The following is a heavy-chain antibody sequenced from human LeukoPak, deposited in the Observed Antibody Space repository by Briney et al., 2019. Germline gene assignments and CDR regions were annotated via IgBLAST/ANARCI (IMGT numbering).Heavy chain of an antibody. J-gene: IGHJ4*02. D-gene: IGHD1-14*01. CDR2: IDTNTGIP. Sequence: ASVKVSCKASGYTFTNFAMNWVRQAPGQGLEWMGWIDTNTGIPTYAQGFTGRFVFSLDTSVSTVYLQISSLQADDAAVYFCARDPGSQRVNRLARRGDYWGQGTLVTVSS. CDR1: GYTFTNFA. CDR3: ARDPGSQRVNRLARRGDY. V-gene: IGHV7-4-1*02.